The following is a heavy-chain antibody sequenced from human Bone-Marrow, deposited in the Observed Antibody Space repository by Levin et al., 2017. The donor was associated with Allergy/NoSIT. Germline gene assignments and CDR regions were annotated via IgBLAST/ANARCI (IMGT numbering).Heavy chain of an antibody. Sequence: KISCKASGGSFSSNAITWVRQAPGQGLEWMGRIVPSLGIRNYAQKFQGRVTITEDKSTNTAYMEMKSLTSEDTAIYFCARDQVDTDVYNVFDPWGQGTLVTVSS. CDR2: IVPSLGIR. V-gene: IGHV1-69*04. D-gene: IGHD1-1*01. CDR3: ARDQVDTDVYNVFDP. CDR1: GGSFSSNA. J-gene: IGHJ5*02.